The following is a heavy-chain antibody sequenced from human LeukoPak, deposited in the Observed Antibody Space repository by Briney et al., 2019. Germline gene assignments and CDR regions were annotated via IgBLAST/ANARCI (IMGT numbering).Heavy chain of an antibody. CDR2: IYYSGST. Sequence: SETLSLTCSVSGGSISSSTHYWGWIRQPPGKGLEWIGYIYYSGSTNYNPSLKSRVTISVDTSKNQFSLKLSSVTAADTAVYYCARDRPRLGIAVAADGTDVWGQGTTVTVSS. J-gene: IGHJ6*02. CDR3: ARDRPRLGIAVAADGTDV. CDR1: GGSISSSTHY. D-gene: IGHD6-19*01. V-gene: IGHV4-61*01.